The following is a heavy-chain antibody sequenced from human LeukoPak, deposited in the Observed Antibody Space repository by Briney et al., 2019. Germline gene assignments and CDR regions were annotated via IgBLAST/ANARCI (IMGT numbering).Heavy chain of an antibody. CDR3: ARVGLLHYPMDY. Sequence: QPGGSLRLSCAASGFTVGSNYMSWVRQAPGKGLEWVSIIYTSGNTYYADSVKGRFTISRDNSKNTLYLQMNSLRVEDTAVYYCARVGLLHYPMDYWGRGTLVTVSS. V-gene: IGHV3-53*01. CDR1: GFTVGSNY. D-gene: IGHD1-26*01. CDR2: IYTSGNT. J-gene: IGHJ4*02.